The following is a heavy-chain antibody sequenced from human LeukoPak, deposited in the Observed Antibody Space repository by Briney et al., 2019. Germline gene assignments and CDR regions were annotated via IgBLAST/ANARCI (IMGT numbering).Heavy chain of an antibody. CDR2: IVGSSST. CDR3: ARAVTTVTRGGLVFDY. Sequence: GALRLSCAGSGFTFRNFSMTWVRQAPGEGLEWVLSIVGSSSTYYVDSLKGRFTISRDNAKNSLYLQMNSLRAEDTAVYYCARAVTTVTRGGLVFDYWGQGTLVTVSS. CDR1: GFTFRNFS. V-gene: IGHV3-69-1*01. J-gene: IGHJ4*02. D-gene: IGHD4-17*01.